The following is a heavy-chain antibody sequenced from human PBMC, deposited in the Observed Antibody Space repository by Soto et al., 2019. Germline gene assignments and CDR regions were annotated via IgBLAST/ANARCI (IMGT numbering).Heavy chain of an antibody. Sequence: PGGSLILSCAASGFTFSSYGMHWVRQAPGKGLEWVAVIWYDGSNKYYADSVKGRFTISRDNSKNTLYLQMNSLRAEDTAVYYCARDSEGQAALGYYYYGMDVWGQGTTVTVSS. CDR1: GFTFSSYG. CDR3: ARDSEGQAALGYYYYGMDV. CDR2: IWYDGSNK. J-gene: IGHJ6*02. V-gene: IGHV3-33*01. D-gene: IGHD6-6*01.